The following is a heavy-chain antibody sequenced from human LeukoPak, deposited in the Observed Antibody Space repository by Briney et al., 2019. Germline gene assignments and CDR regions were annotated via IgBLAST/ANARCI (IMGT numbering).Heavy chain of an antibody. J-gene: IGHJ3*02. CDR3: ARGRSIAAAGDAFDI. CDR1: GGSISSYY. CDR2: INHSGST. V-gene: IGHV4-34*01. Sequence: PSETLSLTCTVPGGSISSYYWSWIRQPPGKGLEWIGEINHSGSTNYNPSLKSRVTISVDTSKNQFSLKLSSVTAADTAVYYCARGRSIAAAGDAFDIWGQGTMVTVSS. D-gene: IGHD6-13*01.